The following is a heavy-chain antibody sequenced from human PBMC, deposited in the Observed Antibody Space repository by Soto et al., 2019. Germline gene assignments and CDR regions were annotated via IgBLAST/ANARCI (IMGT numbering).Heavy chain of an antibody. CDR3: ARNYGAYDPFDY. Sequence: ASVKVSCKAFGYTFTSYYIHWVRQAPGQGLEWMGISNPSGGSTSYAQKFQGRLTMTRDTSTSTVYMELSSLRSEDTAVYYCARNYGAYDPFDYWGQGTQVTVSS. J-gene: IGHJ4*02. D-gene: IGHD4-17*01. V-gene: IGHV1-46*01. CDR1: GYTFTSYY. CDR2: SNPSGGST.